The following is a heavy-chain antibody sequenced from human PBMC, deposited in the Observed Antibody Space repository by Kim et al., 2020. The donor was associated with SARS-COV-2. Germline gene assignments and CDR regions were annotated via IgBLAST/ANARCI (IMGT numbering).Heavy chain of an antibody. CDR3: VRGGWYFDY. J-gene: IGHJ4*02. Sequence: SETNYVDSVKGRFTISRDNGKNSLYLQMNSLRGEDTAVYYCVRGGWYFDYWGQETLVTVSS. CDR2: SET. V-gene: IGHV3-7*01. D-gene: IGHD6-19*01.